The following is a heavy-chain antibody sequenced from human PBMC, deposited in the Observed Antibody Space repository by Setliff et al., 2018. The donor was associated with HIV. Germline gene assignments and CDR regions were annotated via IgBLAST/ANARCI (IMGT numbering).Heavy chain of an antibody. J-gene: IGHJ4*02. Sequence: PSETLSLTCNVSGGSISSGSYYWSWIWQPVGRGLEWIGHLYARGSSKYNPSLKSRVTISVDKSKNQFSLKLNSVTAADTAVYYCARLGPSIDPRWLQYFDYWGQGTLVTVSS. D-gene: IGHD5-12*01. CDR1: GGSISSGSYY. CDR2: LYARGSS. V-gene: IGHV4-61*09. CDR3: ARLGPSIDPRWLQYFDY.